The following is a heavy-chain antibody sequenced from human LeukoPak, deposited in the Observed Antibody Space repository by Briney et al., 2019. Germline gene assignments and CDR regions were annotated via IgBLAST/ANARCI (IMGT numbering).Heavy chain of an antibody. D-gene: IGHD6-19*01. CDR3: ARTAVAGGSFDY. CDR2: MNPNSGNT. J-gene: IGHJ4*02. V-gene: IGHV1-8*01. Sequence: ASVKVSCKASGYTFTSYDINWVRQATGQGLEWMGWMNPNSGNTGYAQKFQGRVTMTRNTSISTAYMELSSLRSEDTAVYCCARTAVAGGSFDYWGQGTLVTVSS. CDR1: GYTFTSYD.